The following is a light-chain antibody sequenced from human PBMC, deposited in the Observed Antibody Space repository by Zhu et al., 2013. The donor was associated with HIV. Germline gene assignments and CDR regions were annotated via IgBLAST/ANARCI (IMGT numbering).Light chain of an antibody. Sequence: DIQMTQSASSLSASVGDRVTITCRASQSIGNYLTWYQQKSGKAPKLLIFSASTLYTGVPSRFSGSGSGTDFTLTISSLEPEDFAVYYCQQRSNWPFALTFGGGTKVEIK. CDR3: QQRSNWPFALT. V-gene: IGKV1-39*01. J-gene: IGKJ4*01. CDR2: SAS. CDR1: QSIGNY.